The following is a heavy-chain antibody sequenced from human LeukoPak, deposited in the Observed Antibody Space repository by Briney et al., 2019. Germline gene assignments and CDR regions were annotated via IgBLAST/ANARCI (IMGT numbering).Heavy chain of an antibody. CDR3: ARDAVVPASLLDY. CDR1: GGSFSGYY. V-gene: IGHV4-34*01. CDR2: INHSGST. J-gene: IGHJ4*02. Sequence: SETLSLTCAVYGGSFSGYYWSWIRQPPGKGLEWIGEINHSGSTNYNPSLESRVTISVDTSKNQFSLKLTSVTAADTAVYYCARDAVVPASLLDYWGQGTLVTVSS. D-gene: IGHD2-2*01.